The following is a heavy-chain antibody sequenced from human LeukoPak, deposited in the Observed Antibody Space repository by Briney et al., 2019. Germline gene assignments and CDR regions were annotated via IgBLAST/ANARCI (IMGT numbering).Heavy chain of an antibody. J-gene: IGHJ5*02. CDR1: GYTFTSYG. CDR2: ISAYNGNT. Sequence: ASVKVSCKASGYTFTSYGISWVRQAPGQGLEWMGWISAYNGNTNYAQKLQGRVTMTTDTSTSTAYMELRSLRSDDTAVYYCARGRPLLWFGELPDNWFDPWGQGTLVTVSS. CDR3: ARGRPLLWFGELPDNWFDP. V-gene: IGHV1-18*01. D-gene: IGHD3-10*01.